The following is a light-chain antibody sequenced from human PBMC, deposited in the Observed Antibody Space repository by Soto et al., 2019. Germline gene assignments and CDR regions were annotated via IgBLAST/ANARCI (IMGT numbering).Light chain of an antibody. CDR3: QQYDKWPLT. Sequence: EIVMTQSPATLSVSPGEGATLSCRASHSVDSNLAWYQQKPGQAPRLLIFGASTRATGIPTRFSGGGSGTDFTLTSSSLQSEDFGLYFCQQYDKWPLTFGGGTKVEIK. J-gene: IGKJ4*01. V-gene: IGKV3D-15*01. CDR2: GAS. CDR1: HSVDSN.